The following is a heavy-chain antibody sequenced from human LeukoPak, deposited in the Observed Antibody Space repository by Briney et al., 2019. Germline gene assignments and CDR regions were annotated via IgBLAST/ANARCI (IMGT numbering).Heavy chain of an antibody. Sequence: SETLSLTCTVSGDSISPYYWSWIRQPPGKGLEYIGYIYYSGSTNCNPSLKSRVTISVVTSKNQFSLKLSSVSADDTAVYYCAMWGGSYYSPDGYWGQGTLVTVSS. CDR3: AMWGGSYYSPDGY. CDR2: IYYSGST. CDR1: GDSISPYY. D-gene: IGHD1-26*01. V-gene: IGHV4-59*01. J-gene: IGHJ4*02.